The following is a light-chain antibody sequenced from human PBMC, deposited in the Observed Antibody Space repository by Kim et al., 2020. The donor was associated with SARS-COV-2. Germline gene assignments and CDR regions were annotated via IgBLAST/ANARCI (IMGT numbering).Light chain of an antibody. Sequence: LTQPPSVSVSPGQTASITCSGDKLGDKYACWYQQKPGQSPVLVIYQDSKRPSGIPERFSGSNSGNTATLTISGTQAMDEADYYCQAWDSSTAVFGGGT. CDR2: QDS. CDR3: QAWDSSTAV. V-gene: IGLV3-1*01. CDR1: KLGDKY. J-gene: IGLJ2*01.